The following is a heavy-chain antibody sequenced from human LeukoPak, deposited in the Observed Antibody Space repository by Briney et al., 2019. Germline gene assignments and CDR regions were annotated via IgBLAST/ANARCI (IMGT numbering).Heavy chain of an antibody. Sequence: GGSLRLSCAASGFTFRIYEMNWVRQAPGKGLEWVSCISTSGSTIYYADSVKGPFTIPRDNAKNTLYLQMNSLRPEDTAVYYCARLQCLAFAYWGQGTLVTVSS. CDR1: GFTFRIYE. D-gene: IGHD6-19*01. V-gene: IGHV3-48*03. J-gene: IGHJ4*02. CDR2: ISTSGSTI. CDR3: ARLQCLAFAY.